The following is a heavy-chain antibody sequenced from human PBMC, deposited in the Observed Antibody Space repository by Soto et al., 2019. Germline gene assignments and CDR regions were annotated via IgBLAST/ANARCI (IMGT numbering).Heavy chain of an antibody. D-gene: IGHD3-10*01. CDR1: GGTFSSYT. CDR2: IIPILGIA. V-gene: IGHV1-69*04. CDR3: ARDLRVGELTGGHWFDP. Sequence: ASVKVSCKASGGTFSSYTISWVRQAPGQGLEWMGRIIPILGIANYARKFQGRVTITADKSTSTAYMELSSLRSEDAAVYYCARDLRVGELTGGHWFDPWGQGTLVTVSS. J-gene: IGHJ5*02.